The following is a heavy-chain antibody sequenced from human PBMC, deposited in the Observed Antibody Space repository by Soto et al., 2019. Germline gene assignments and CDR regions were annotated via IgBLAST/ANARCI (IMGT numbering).Heavy chain of an antibody. Sequence: ASVKVSWKVSGYTLTELSMHWVRQAPGKGLEWMGGFDPEDGETIYAQKFQGRVTMTEDTSTDTAYMELSSLRSEDTAVYYCATYYDSSGYYYAPLPRNWFDPWGQGTLVTVSS. CDR1: GYTLTELS. J-gene: IGHJ5*02. D-gene: IGHD3-22*01. CDR2: FDPEDGET. V-gene: IGHV1-24*01. CDR3: ATYYDSSGYYYAPLPRNWFDP.